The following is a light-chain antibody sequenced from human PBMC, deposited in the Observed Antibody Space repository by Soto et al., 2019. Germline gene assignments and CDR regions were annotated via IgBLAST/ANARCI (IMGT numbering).Light chain of an antibody. V-gene: IGKV3-20*01. CDR1: QSVSSDY. J-gene: IGKJ1*01. CDR2: GAS. CDR3: QQYGTSPRT. Sequence: IVMTQSPATLSLSPGERATLSCRASQSVSSDYLAWYQKKPGQAPRLLIYGASSRATGIPDRFSGSGSGTDFTLTISRLEPEDFAVYYCQQYGTSPRTFGQGTKV.